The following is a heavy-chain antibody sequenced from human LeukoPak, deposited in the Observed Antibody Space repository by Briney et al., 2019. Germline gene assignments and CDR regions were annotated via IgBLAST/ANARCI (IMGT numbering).Heavy chain of an antibody. CDR1: GGSISSSNW. D-gene: IGHD6-6*01. Sequence: PSETLSLTCAVSGGSISSSNWWSWVRQAPGKGLEWIGEIYHSGTTNYNPSLKSRVTISVDKSKNQFSLNLTSVTAADTAIYYCARDGRAYSSSSYFDYWGQGTLVTVSS. J-gene: IGHJ4*02. CDR3: ARDGRAYSSSSYFDY. V-gene: IGHV4-4*02. CDR2: IYHSGTT.